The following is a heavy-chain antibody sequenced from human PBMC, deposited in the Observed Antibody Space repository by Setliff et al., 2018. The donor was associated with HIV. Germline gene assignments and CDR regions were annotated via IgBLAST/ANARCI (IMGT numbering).Heavy chain of an antibody. CDR2: IYYSGST. Sequence: SETLSLTCTVSGGSISSYYWSWIRQPPGKGLEWIGYIYYSGSTKYNPSLKSRVNISVDTSKNQFSLKLNSVTAADTAVYYCAREIYGGNSRPFDYWGQGTLVTVSS. CDR1: GGSISSYY. D-gene: IGHD4-17*01. J-gene: IGHJ4*02. V-gene: IGHV4-59*01. CDR3: AREIYGGNSRPFDY.